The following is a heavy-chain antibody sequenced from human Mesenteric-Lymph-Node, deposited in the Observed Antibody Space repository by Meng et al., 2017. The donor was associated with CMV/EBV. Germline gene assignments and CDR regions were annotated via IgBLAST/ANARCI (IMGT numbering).Heavy chain of an antibody. D-gene: IGHD3-9*01. CDR1: GGSFSGYY. CDR2: INHSGST. Sequence: QLNFPQWGGGLLTLSETLSARCVVYGGSFSGYYWNWIRQSPEKGLEWIGEINHSGSTTYNPSFTSRIIISVDTSTNQISLNMSSVTAADTAVYYCARGSSYDILTGYFDYWGQGALVTVSS. J-gene: IGHJ4*02. CDR3: ARGSSYDILTGYFDY. V-gene: IGHV4-34*01.